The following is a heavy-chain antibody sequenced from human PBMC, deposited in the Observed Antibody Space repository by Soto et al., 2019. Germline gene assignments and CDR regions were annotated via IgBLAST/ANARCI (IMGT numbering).Heavy chain of an antibody. CDR3: ARGRDCSSTSCYRYYYYGMDV. CDR1: GGSFSGYY. D-gene: IGHD2-2*01. V-gene: IGHV4-34*01. J-gene: IGHJ6*02. CDR2: INHSGST. Sequence: SETLSFTCAVYGGSFSGYYWSWIRQPPGKGLEWIGEINHSGSTNYNPSLKSRVTISVDTSKNQFSLKLSSVTAADTAVYYCARGRDCSSTSCYRYYYYGMDVWGQGTTVTVSS.